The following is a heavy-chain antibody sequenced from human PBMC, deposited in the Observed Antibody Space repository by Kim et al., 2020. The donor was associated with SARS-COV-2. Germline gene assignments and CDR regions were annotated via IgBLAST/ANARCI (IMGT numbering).Heavy chain of an antibody. D-gene: IGHD5-12*01. V-gene: IGHV4-39*01. CDR3: ARQGLGSGYDFDY. CDR1: GGSISSSSYY. Sequence: SETLSLTCTVSGGSISSSSYYWGWIRQPPGKGLEWIGSIYYSGSTYYNPSLKGRVTISVDTSKNQFSLKLSSVTAADTAVYYCARQGLGSGYDFDYWGQGTLVTVSS. CDR2: IYYSGST. J-gene: IGHJ4*02.